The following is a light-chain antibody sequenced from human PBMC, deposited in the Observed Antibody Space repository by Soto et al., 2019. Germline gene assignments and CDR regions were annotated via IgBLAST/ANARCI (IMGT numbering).Light chain of an antibody. CDR1: SSDVGGYKY. CDR2: EVS. V-gene: IGLV2-14*01. CDR3: SSYTSSTLVV. J-gene: IGLJ2*01. Sequence: QSALTQPASVSGSPGQSITISCTGTSSDVGGYKYVSWYQQLPGKAPKLMIYEVSNRPSGVSNRFSGSKSGNTASLTISGLQPEDEADYYCSSYTSSTLVVFGGGTKLTVL.